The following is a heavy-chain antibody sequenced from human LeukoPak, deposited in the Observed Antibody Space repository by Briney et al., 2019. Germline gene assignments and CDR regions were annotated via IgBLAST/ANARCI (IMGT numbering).Heavy chain of an antibody. CDR3: AQVKDYYGSGKQNYGMDV. V-gene: IGHV3-74*01. Sequence: GGSLRLSCAASGFSFSSNWMHWVRQAPGKGLVWVSRIKSDGSSTTYADSVKGRFTISRDNAKNTLFLQMNSLRAEDTAVYYCAQVKDYYGSGKQNYGMDVWGTGTTVTVSS. CDR1: GFSFSSNW. J-gene: IGHJ6*04. D-gene: IGHD3-10*01. CDR2: IKSDGSST.